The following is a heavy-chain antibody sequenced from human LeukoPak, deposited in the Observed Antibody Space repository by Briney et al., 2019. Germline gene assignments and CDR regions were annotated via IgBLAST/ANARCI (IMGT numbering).Heavy chain of an antibody. CDR1: GFTFTNAW. D-gene: IGHD6-13*01. CDR3: TTERGTASWYEYYFDN. Sequence: PGESLRLSCAASGFTFTNAWMSWVRQAPGKGLEWVGRIKSKTDGGATDYAAPVKGGFTISRDDSRDTLYLQMSSLKAEDTAVYYCTTERGTASWYEYYFDNWGQGILVTVAS. J-gene: IGHJ4*02. V-gene: IGHV3-15*01. CDR2: IKSKTDGGAT.